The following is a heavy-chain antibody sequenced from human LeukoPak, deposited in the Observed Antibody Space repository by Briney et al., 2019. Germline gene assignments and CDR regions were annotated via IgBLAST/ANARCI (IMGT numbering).Heavy chain of an antibody. J-gene: IGHJ4*02. V-gene: IGHV4-4*07. CDR3: ARGPPPDFDY. CDR1: GDSISNYY. Sequence: KPSETLSLTCTVSGDSISNYYWSWLRQPAGKGLEWIGRIHPSGSTNYNPSLKSRVTLSVDTSKNQFSLKLNSVTAADTAVYYCARGPPPDFDYWGRGTLVTVSS. CDR2: IHPSGST.